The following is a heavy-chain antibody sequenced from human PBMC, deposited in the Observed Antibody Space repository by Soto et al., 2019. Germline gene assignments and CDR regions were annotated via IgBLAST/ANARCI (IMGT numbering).Heavy chain of an antibody. Sequence: GASVKVSCKASGYTFTSYGISWVRQAPGQGLEWMGWISAYNGNTNYAQKLQGRVTMTTDTSTSTAHMELRSLRSDDTAVYYCARVVSRYCSGGSCYLGYWGQGTLVTVSS. CDR2: ISAYNGNT. V-gene: IGHV1-18*01. CDR3: ARVVSRYCSGGSCYLGY. CDR1: GYTFTSYG. J-gene: IGHJ4*02. D-gene: IGHD2-15*01.